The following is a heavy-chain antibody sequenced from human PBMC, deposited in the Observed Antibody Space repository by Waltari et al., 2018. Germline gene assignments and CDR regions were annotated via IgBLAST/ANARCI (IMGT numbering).Heavy chain of an antibody. D-gene: IGHD6-19*01. Sequence: QITLTESGPRQVRPTQTLTLTCTLSGFSLRTDGVGVGWVRQLPTKVLEWLAIVYWDGDKRYSPSLKSRLTITGDTSKNQVVLTMLNMDPVDTAAYLCVYSRRGAGSGSRWYYFNYWGQGTLVTVSS. CDR3: VYSRRGAGSGSRWYYFNY. CDR2: VYWDGDK. CDR1: GFSLRTDGVG. V-gene: IGHV2-5*02. J-gene: IGHJ4*02.